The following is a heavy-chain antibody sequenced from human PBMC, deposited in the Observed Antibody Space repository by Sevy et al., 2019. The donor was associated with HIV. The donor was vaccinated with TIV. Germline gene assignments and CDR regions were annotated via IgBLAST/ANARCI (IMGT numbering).Heavy chain of an antibody. V-gene: IGHV3-74*01. Sequence: RGSLRLSCAASGFTFSNYWMHWVRRAPGKGLVWVSRISSDGTNTIYADSVKGRFTLSRDNAKNTLYLHMNSLTAEDPAMYYCARDMSTTVAFDIWGHGTMVTVSS. D-gene: IGHD4-17*01. CDR3: ARDMSTTVAFDI. CDR1: GFTFSNYW. CDR2: ISSDGTNT. J-gene: IGHJ3*02.